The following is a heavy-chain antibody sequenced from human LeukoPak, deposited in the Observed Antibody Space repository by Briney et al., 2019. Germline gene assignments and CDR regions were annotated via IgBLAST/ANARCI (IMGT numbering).Heavy chain of an antibody. CDR2: VWYDGSKK. J-gene: IGHJ4*02. D-gene: IGHD6-19*01. CDR1: GFTFSSYG. CDR3: ARTREQWLALHFDY. Sequence: PGGSLRLSCAASGFTFSSYGMHWVRQAPGKGLEWVAVVWYDGSKKYSADSVKGRITISRDDSKNTPYLQMNSLRAEDTAVYYCARTREQWLALHFDYWGQGTLVTVSS. V-gene: IGHV3-33*01.